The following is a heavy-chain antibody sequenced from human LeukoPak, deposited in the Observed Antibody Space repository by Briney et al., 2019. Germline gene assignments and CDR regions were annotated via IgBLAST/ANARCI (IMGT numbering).Heavy chain of an antibody. CDR1: GGPIGGTDYY. D-gene: IGHD3-22*01. V-gene: IGHV4-30-4*01. J-gene: IGHJ4*02. Sequence: SETLSLTCTVSGGPIGGTDYYWSWIRQPPGKGLEWIGYIYFSGTTYYNPSLRSRVTISVDTSKNQFSLKVTSVTAADTAVYLCARDDSSGRFDSWGQGTLVTVSS. CDR3: ARDDSSGRFDS. CDR2: IYFSGTT.